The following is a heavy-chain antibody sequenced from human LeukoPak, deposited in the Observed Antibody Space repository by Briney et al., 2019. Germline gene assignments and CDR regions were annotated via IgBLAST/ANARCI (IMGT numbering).Heavy chain of an antibody. CDR3: VRGSGLY. CDR2: ISTSGSST. D-gene: IGHD3-10*01. J-gene: IGHJ4*02. V-gene: IGHV3-11*01. CDR1: GFTFSDNY. Sequence: GSXXLSCXGXGFTFSDNYMSWLRQAPGKGLEWVSYISTSGSSTYYADSVKGRFTISRGNAKNSLYLQMNSLRAEDTAVYYCVRGSGLYWGQGTLVTVSS.